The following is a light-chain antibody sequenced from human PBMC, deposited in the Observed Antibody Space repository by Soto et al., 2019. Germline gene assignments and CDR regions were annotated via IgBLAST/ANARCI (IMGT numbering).Light chain of an antibody. CDR1: QSISSW. CDR3: HSRA. CDR2: DAS. Sequence: DIRMTQSPSTLSASVGDRVTITCRASQSISSWLAWYQQKPGKAPKLLIYDASTLESGVPSRFSGSGSETEFTPTISRLQPDDFATYFCHSRAFGQGTRLENK. J-gene: IGKJ5*01. V-gene: IGKV1-5*01.